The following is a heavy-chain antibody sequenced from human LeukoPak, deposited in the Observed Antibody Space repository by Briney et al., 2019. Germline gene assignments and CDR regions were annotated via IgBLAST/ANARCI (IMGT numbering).Heavy chain of an antibody. D-gene: IGHD6-13*01. CDR3: TKHGGSNWYIQFDY. Sequence: SETLSLTCTVSGGSITSSSYSWGWIRQPPGKGLEWIGTIHYSGTTYYNPSLNSRVTIFVDTSKKYFSLKLSSVTAADTAVYYCTKHGGSNWYIQFDYWGQGTLVTVSS. V-gene: IGHV4-39*02. CDR2: IHYSGTT. J-gene: IGHJ4*02. CDR1: GGSITSSSYS.